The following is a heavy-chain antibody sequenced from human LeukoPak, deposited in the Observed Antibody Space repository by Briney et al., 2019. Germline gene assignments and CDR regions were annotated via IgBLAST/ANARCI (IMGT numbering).Heavy chain of an antibody. CDR3: ASSLGGYSYGFDY. CDR1: GFIFSSYW. V-gene: IGHV3-7*03. Sequence: AGGSLRLSCEASGFIFSSYWMSWVRQAPGEGLEWVAYIKQDGSEKYYVDSVKGRFTISRDNAKKSLYVQMNSLRAEDTAVYYCASSLGGYSYGFDYWGQGTLVTVSS. J-gene: IGHJ4*02. D-gene: IGHD5-12*01. CDR2: IKQDGSEK.